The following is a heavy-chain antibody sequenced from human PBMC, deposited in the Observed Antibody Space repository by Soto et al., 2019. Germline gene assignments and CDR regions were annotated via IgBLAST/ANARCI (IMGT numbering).Heavy chain of an antibody. V-gene: IGHV1-69*01. D-gene: IGHD5-18*01. Sequence: QVQLVQSGAEVKKPGSSVKVTCKASGGTFSSYAISWVRQAPGQGLEWMGGIIPIFGTANYAQKFQGRVTITADESTSTAYRELSSLRSEDTAVYYCARDVVDTAMVLRGMDVWGQGTTVTVSS. CDR2: IIPIFGTA. J-gene: IGHJ6*02. CDR1: GGTFSSYA. CDR3: ARDVVDTAMVLRGMDV.